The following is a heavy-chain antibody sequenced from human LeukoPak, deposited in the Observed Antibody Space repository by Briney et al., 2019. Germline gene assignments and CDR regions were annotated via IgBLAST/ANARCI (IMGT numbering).Heavy chain of an antibody. V-gene: IGHV4-39*07. Sequence: PSETLSLTCTVSGGSISSSSYYWGWIRQPPGKGLEWIGSIYYSGSTYYNPSLKSRVTISVDTSKNQFSLKLSSVTAADTAVYYCARGVWFGELGRWFDPWGQGTLVTVSS. CDR2: IYYSGST. J-gene: IGHJ5*02. CDR1: GGSISSSSYY. CDR3: ARGVWFGELGRWFDP. D-gene: IGHD3-10*01.